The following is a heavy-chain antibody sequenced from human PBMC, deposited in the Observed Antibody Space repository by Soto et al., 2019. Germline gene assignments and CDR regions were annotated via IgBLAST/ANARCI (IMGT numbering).Heavy chain of an antibody. V-gene: IGHV3-23*01. CDR2: ISGSGGST. CDR3: AKDASADPNPPAVYYFDY. CDR1: GFTFSSYA. J-gene: IGHJ4*02. D-gene: IGHD7-27*01. Sequence: GGSLRLSCAASGFTFSSYAMSWVRQAPGKGLEWVSAISGSGGSTYYADSVKGRFTISRDTSKNTLYLQMNSLRAEDAAVYYCAKDASADPNPPAVYYFDYWGQGTLVTVSS.